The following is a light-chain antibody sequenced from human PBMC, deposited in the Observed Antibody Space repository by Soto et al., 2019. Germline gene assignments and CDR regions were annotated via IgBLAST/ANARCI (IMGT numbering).Light chain of an antibody. CDR2: DAS. V-gene: IGKV1-5*01. CDR3: QQYNSYSSFT. Sequence: DIQMTQSPSTLSASVGDRVTITCRASQSISSWLAWYQQKPGKAPKVLIYDASSLEGGSPRRFSVSGSWTDFTPTISSLQPDDFATYYCQQYNSYSSFTFGQGTKLEIK. CDR1: QSISSW. J-gene: IGKJ2*01.